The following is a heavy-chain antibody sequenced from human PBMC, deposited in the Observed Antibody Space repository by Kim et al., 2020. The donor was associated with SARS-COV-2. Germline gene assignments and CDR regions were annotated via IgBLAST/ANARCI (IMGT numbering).Heavy chain of an antibody. V-gene: IGHV3-23*01. J-gene: IGHJ4*02. CDR3: AKGVTNSGFDY. CDR2: ISWDGKRT. CDR1: GFTFSTSP. D-gene: IGHD4-17*01. Sequence: GGSLRLSCAAYGFTFSTSPMGWVRQAPGKGLEWVSRISWDGKRTYYADSVKGRVTISSDKSKNTLYLHMNSLRVEDTAVYYCAKGVTNSGFDYWGQGTQVTVSS.